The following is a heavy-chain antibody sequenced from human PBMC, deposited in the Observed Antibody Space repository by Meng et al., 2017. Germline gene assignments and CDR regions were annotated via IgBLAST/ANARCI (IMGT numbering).Heavy chain of an antibody. CDR1: GFTFSSYA. J-gene: IGHJ4*02. CDR2: ISYDGSNK. D-gene: IGHD3-10*01. CDR3: ASMGY. Sequence: QVGLVESGGGVVHPGRSRRLSCAASGFTFSSYAMHWVRQAPGKGLEWVAVISYDGSNKYYADSVKGRFTISRDNSKNTLYLQMNSLRAEDTAVYYCASMGYWGQGTLVTVSS. V-gene: IGHV3-30*01.